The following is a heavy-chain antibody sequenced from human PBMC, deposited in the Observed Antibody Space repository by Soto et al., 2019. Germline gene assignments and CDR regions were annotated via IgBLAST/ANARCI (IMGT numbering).Heavy chain of an antibody. V-gene: IGHV4-59*01. D-gene: IGHD3-10*01. CDR3: ASYSSGSYPRFDP. CDR1: GGSISSYY. J-gene: IGHJ5*02. Sequence: QVQLQESGPGLVKPSETLSLTCTVSGGSISSYYWSWIRQPPGQGLEWIGYTYYSGTTNYHPSLTSRVTISVHKSTHTFSLKLSSVPAADTAVYYCASYSSGSYPRFDPWGQGTLVTVSS. CDR2: TYYSGTT.